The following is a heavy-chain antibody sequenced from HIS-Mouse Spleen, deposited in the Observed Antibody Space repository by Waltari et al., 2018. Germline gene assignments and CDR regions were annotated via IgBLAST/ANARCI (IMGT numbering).Heavy chain of an antibody. V-gene: IGHV3-21*01. D-gene: IGHD7-27*01. Sequence: EVQLVQSGGGLVKPGGSRRLPCAAPGFPFSSYSMNWVGQAPGKGLEWVSSISSSSSYIYYADSVKGRFTISRDNAKNSLYLQMNSLRAEDTAVYYCARRLLTGDAFDIWGQGTMVTVSS. CDR1: GFPFSSYS. J-gene: IGHJ3*02. CDR2: ISSSSSYI. CDR3: ARRLLTGDAFDI.